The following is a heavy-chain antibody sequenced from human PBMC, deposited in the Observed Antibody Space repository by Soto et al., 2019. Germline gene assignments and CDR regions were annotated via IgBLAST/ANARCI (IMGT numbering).Heavy chain of an antibody. D-gene: IGHD2-2*01. CDR1: GFTFSSYA. Sequence: GGSLRLSCAASGFTFSSYAMSWVRQAPGKGLEWVSAISGSGGSTYYADSVKGRFTISRDNSKNTLYLQMNSLRAEDTAVYYCAKDPGSIVVVPAAADYWGQGTLVTVSS. J-gene: IGHJ4*02. CDR2: ISGSGGST. CDR3: AKDPGSIVVVPAAADY. V-gene: IGHV3-23*01.